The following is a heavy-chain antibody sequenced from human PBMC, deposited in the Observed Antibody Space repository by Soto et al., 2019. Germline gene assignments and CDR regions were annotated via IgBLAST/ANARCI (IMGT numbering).Heavy chain of an antibody. CDR3: ARDTETLGPRANDALDI. D-gene: IGHD3-3*02. CDR1: GYTFSAYT. Sequence: ASVKVSCKATGYTFSAYTMNGVRQAPGQSLEWMGWINAGSGNTKYSQNFQGRVSITRDTSASTVYMELTGLTSEDTAVYYCARDTETLGPRANDALDIWGQGTMVTLSS. J-gene: IGHJ3*02. CDR2: INAGSGNT. V-gene: IGHV1-3*01.